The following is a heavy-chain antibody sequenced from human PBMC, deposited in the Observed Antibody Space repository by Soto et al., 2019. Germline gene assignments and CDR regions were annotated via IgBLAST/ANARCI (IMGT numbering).Heavy chain of an antibody. V-gene: IGHV3-30-3*01. CDR2: ISYDGSNK. CDR1: GFTFSSYA. CDR3: ARASIVGATFDY. D-gene: IGHD1-26*01. J-gene: IGHJ4*02. Sequence: GGSLRLSCAASGFTFSSYAMHWVRQAPGKGLEWVAVISYDGSNKYYADSVKGRFTISRDNSKNTLYLQMNSLRAEDTAVYYSARASIVGATFDYWGQGTLVTVSS.